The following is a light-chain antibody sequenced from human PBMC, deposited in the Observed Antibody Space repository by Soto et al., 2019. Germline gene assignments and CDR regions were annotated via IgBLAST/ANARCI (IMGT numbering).Light chain of an antibody. V-gene: IGKV3-15*01. Sequence: EVVMTQSPSTLSVSPGESATLSCSASHRVSSYLAWYQQKPGQAPRLLIYGASTRAIGIPDRLSGSGFGTELNLTISRLQSEDFAVYYCQKYIKLPITCGQGTRLEIK. CDR2: GAS. J-gene: IGKJ5*01. CDR1: HRVSSY. CDR3: QKYIKLPIT.